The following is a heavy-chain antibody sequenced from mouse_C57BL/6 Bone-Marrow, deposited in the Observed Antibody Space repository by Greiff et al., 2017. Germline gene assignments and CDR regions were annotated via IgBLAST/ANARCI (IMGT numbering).Heavy chain of an antibody. V-gene: IGHV5-6*01. D-gene: IGHD1-2*01. CDR1: GFTFSSYG. J-gene: IGHJ1*03. CDR2: ISSGGSYS. Sequence: EVHLVESGGDLVKPGGSLKLSCAASGFTFSSYGMSLVRQTPDKRLEWVATISSGGSYSYYPDSVKGRFTISRDNAKNTLYLQMSSLKSEETAMYYCAGYSRRDWYFDVWGTGTTVTVSS. CDR3: AGYSRRDWYFDV.